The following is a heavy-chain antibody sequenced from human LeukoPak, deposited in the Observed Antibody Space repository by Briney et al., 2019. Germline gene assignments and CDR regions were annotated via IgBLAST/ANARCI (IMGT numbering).Heavy chain of an antibody. J-gene: IGHJ4*02. CDR2: ISYSGTT. V-gene: IGHV4-39*01. D-gene: IGHD4-17*01. Sequence: SETLSLTCTVSGGSISRSSYYWSWIRQPPGKGLEWIGSISYSGTTYYNPSLNSRVTISVDTSNNQFSLKPSSVTAADTAVYYCARHLDYRDNLSLWGQGTLVTVSS. CDR1: GGSISRSSYY. CDR3: ARHLDYRDNLSL.